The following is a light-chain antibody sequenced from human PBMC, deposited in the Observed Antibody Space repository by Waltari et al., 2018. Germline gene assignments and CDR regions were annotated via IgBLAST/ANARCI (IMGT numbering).Light chain of an antibody. CDR3: QKYVNAPAT. V-gene: IGKV1-27*01. J-gene: IGKJ1*01. CDR2: AAS. CDR1: QGIINY. Sequence: DIQMTQSPSSLSAYVGDRVSITCRARQGIINYLAWYQQKPGKVPKLLIYAASTLQSGVPSRFSGSGSGTDFTLTISSLQPEDAATYYCQKYVNAPATFGQGTKVEIK.